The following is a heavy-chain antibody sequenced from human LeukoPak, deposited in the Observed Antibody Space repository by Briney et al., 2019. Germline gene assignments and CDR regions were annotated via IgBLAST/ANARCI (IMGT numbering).Heavy chain of an antibody. J-gene: IGHJ3*02. CDR1: GGTFSSYA. D-gene: IGHD2-8*01. CDR3: ARGSVRYCTNGVCYPEAFDI. CDR2: IIPIFGTA. V-gene: IGHV1-69*13. Sequence: SVKVSCKASGGTFSSYAISWVRQAPGQGLEWMGGIIPIFGTANYAQKFQGRVTITADESTSTAYMELSSLRSEDTAVYYCARGSVRYCTNGVCYPEAFDIWGQGTMVTVSS.